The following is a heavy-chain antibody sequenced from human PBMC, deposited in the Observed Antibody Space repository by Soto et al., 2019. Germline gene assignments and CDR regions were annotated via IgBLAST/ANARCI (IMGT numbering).Heavy chain of an antibody. J-gene: IGHJ4*02. D-gene: IGHD6-13*01. CDR3: ARDGAEQQLVAY. V-gene: IGHV1-69*12. Sequence: QVQLVQSGAEVKKPGSSVKVSCKASGGTFSSYDISWVRQAPGQGLEWVGGISPIFGTANYAQKFQGRVTITADESTSTAYMELSSLRSEDTAVYYCARDGAEQQLVAYWGQGTLVTVSS. CDR2: ISPIFGTA. CDR1: GGTFSSYD.